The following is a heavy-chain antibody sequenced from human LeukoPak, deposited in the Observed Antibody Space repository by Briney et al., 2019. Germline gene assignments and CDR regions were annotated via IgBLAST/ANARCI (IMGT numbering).Heavy chain of an antibody. Sequence: ASVKVSCKASGYTFTSYGISWVRQAPGQGLEWMGWISAYNGNTNYAQKLQGRVTMTTDTSTSTAYMELRSLRSGDTAVYYCARELEDYYYGMDVWGQGTTVTVSS. CDR2: ISAYNGNT. CDR1: GYTFTSYG. D-gene: IGHD1-1*01. CDR3: ARELEDYYYGMDV. V-gene: IGHV1-18*01. J-gene: IGHJ6*02.